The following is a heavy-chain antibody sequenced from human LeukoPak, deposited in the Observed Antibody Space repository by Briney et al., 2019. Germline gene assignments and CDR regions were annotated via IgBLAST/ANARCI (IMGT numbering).Heavy chain of an antibody. CDR1: GFTFSSYE. Sequence: GGSLRLSCAASGFTFSSYEMNWVRQAPGKGLEWISYISSSGSTIYYADSVKGRFTLSRDNAKNSLYLQMSSLRAEETAVYYCARENSGYPRGDFDYWGQGTLVTVSS. J-gene: IGHJ4*02. V-gene: IGHV3-48*03. D-gene: IGHD5-12*01. CDR3: ARENSGYPRGDFDY. CDR2: ISSSGSTI.